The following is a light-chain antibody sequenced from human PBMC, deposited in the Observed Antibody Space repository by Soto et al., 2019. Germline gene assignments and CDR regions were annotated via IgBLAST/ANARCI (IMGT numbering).Light chain of an antibody. V-gene: IGLV2-14*03. CDR2: DVS. CDR1: SSDVGDYNY. J-gene: IGLJ1*01. Sequence: QSVLTQPASVTGSPVQAIAISCTGTSSDVGDYNYVSWYQQHPGKSPKLMIYDVSERPSGVSNRFSGSKSGNTASLTISGLQAEDEADYYCSSYTSSNTLYLFGTGTKVTVL. CDR3: SSYTSSNTLYL.